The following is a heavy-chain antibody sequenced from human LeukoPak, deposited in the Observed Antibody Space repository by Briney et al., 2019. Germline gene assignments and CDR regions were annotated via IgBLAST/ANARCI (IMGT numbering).Heavy chain of an antibody. D-gene: IGHD2/OR15-2a*01. CDR1: GITFDDYA. CDR2: ISWNSGSI. Sequence: GGSLELSFASSGITFDDYAMDWGRPAPGKGLEWVSGISWNSGSICEAGSGKGRFTISRDNAKNSLYLQMNSLRAEDMALYYCAKDIRRVIRGHMDVWGKGTTVTVSS. V-gene: IGHV3-9*03. J-gene: IGHJ6*03. CDR3: AKDIRRVIRGHMDV.